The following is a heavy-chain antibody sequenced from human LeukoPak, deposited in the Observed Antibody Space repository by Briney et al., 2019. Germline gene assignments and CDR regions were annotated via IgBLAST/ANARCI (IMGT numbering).Heavy chain of an antibody. CDR1: GFTFSSYT. Sequence: GGSLRLSCAASGFTFSSYTMNWVRQAPGKGLEWVSSISSSSSYIYYADSVKGRFTISRDNSKNTLYLQMNSLRAVDTAVYYCAKGGDPSMGHAFDIWGQGTVVTVSS. V-gene: IGHV3-21*01. CDR3: AKGGDPSMGHAFDI. J-gene: IGHJ3*02. CDR2: ISSSSSYI. D-gene: IGHD5-18*01.